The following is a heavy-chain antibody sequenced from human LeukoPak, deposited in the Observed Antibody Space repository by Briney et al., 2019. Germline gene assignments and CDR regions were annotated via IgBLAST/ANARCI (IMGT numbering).Heavy chain of an antibody. Sequence: PVKVSCKASGGTFSSYAISWVRQAPGQGPEWMGGIIPIFGTANYAQKFQGRVTITADESTSTAYMELSSLRSEDTAVYYCARDYSSSYFPKAFDIWGQGTMVTVSS. J-gene: IGHJ3*02. D-gene: IGHD6-13*01. V-gene: IGHV1-69*01. CDR3: ARDYSSSYFPKAFDI. CDR1: GGTFSSYA. CDR2: IIPIFGTA.